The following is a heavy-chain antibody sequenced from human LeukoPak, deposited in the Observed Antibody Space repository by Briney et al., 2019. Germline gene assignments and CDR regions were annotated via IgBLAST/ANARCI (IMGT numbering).Heavy chain of an antibody. CDR2: ISISPGST. CDR1: GFTFSSYA. D-gene: IGHD3-10*01. V-gene: IGHV3-23*01. Sequence: GGSLRLSCAASGFTFSSYAMSWVRQAPGKVLEWVSSISISPGSTYYADSVKGRFTISRDNSESTLYLQMNSLRAEATDVYYCVQGGGGNWFDPWGQGTLVTVSS. J-gene: IGHJ5*02. CDR3: VQGGGGNWFDP.